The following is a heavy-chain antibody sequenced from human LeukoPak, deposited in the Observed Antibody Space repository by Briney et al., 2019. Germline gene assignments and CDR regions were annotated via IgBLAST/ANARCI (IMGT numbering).Heavy chain of an antibody. CDR3: ARHRRSGVGGFWSSFDI. D-gene: IGHD3-3*01. Sequence: SETLSLTCTVSGGSISNNYWSWIRQPPGGGLEWIGYIYTSGGTDYSPSLKSRANISADTSKNQFSLKLNSVTDADTAVYYCARHRRSGVGGFWSSFDIWGQGTMVTVSS. V-gene: IGHV4-4*09. CDR1: GGSISNNY. J-gene: IGHJ3*02. CDR2: IYTSGGT.